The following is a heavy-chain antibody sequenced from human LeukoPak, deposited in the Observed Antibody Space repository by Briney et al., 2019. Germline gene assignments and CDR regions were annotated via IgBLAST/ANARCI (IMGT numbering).Heavy chain of an antibody. CDR2: ISGSGGST. CDR3: AKAKATYSGSYFVFDY. Sequence: GGSLRLSCAASGFTFSSYAMSWVRQAPGKGLEWVSAISGSGGSTYYADSVKGRFTISRDNSKNTLYLQMNSLRAEDTAVYYRAKAKATYSGSYFVFDYWGQGTLVTVSS. CDR1: GFTFSSYA. D-gene: IGHD1-26*01. V-gene: IGHV3-23*01. J-gene: IGHJ4*02.